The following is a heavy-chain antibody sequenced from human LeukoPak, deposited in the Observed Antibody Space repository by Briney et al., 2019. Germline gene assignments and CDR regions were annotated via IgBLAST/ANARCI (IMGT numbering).Heavy chain of an antibody. CDR1: GGSISSYY. CDR3: ARDRYRDGYNNFDY. D-gene: IGHD5-24*01. V-gene: IGHV4-59*01. Sequence: SETLSLTCTDSGGSISSYYWSWIRQPPGKGLEWIGYIYYSGSTNYNPSLKSRVTISVDTSKNQFSLKLSSVTAADTAVYYCARDRYRDGYNNFDYWGQGTLVTVSS. J-gene: IGHJ4*02. CDR2: IYYSGST.